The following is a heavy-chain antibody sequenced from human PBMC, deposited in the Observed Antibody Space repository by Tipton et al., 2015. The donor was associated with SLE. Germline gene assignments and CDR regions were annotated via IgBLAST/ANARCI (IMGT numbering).Heavy chain of an antibody. CDR3: ARDDPAMEGAFDV. CDR2: IYESGNT. Sequence: TLSLTCSVSGGSLSSYYWSWIRQPPGKGREWIGYIYESGNTNYNSSLKSRVTMAVDTSKNQFSLKLRSVTAADTAVYYCARDDPAMEGAFDVWGQGTMVIVSS. V-gene: IGHV4-59*01. J-gene: IGHJ3*01. D-gene: IGHD2-2*01. CDR1: GGSLSSYY.